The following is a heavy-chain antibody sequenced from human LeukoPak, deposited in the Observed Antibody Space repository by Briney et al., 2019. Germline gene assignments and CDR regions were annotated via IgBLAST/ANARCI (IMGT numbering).Heavy chain of an antibody. J-gene: IGHJ6*03. CDR2: NIPIFGTA. Sequence: ASVKVSCKASGGTFSSYAISWVRQAPGQGLEWMGGNIPIFGTANYAQKFQGRVTITADESTSTAYMELSSLRSEDTAVYYCARVLGERLVVPAAIASPYYYYMDVWGKGTTVTISS. V-gene: IGHV1-69*13. D-gene: IGHD2-2*01. CDR3: ARVLGERLVVPAAIASPYYYYMDV. CDR1: GGTFSSYA.